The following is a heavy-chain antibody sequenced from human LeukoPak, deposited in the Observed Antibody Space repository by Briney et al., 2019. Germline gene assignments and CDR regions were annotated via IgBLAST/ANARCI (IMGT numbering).Heavy chain of an antibody. CDR1: GYTFTGYY. D-gene: IGHD6-6*01. J-gene: IGHJ5*02. Sequence: ASVKVSCKASGYTFTGYYMHWVRQAPGQGLEWMGWINPNSGGTNYAQRFQGRVTMTRDTSISTAYMGLSSLRSGDTAVYYCARDRDEYSSSSFWFDPWGQGTLVTVSS. CDR2: INPNSGGT. V-gene: IGHV1-2*02. CDR3: ARDRDEYSSSSFWFDP.